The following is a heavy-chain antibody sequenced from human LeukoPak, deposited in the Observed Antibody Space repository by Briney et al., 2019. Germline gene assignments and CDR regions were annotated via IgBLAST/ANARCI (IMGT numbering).Heavy chain of an antibody. CDR3: TTESSWYKYFDY. V-gene: IGHV3-15*01. D-gene: IGHD6-13*01. CDR1: GFPFSSYA. J-gene: IGHJ4*01. Sequence: PGGSLRLSCSASGFPFSSYAMHWVRQAPGKGLEWVGRIKSKTDGGTTDYAAPVKGRFTISRDDSRNTLYLHMNSLKTEDTAVYYCTTESSWYKYFDYWGQGTLVTVSS. CDR2: IKSKTDGGTT.